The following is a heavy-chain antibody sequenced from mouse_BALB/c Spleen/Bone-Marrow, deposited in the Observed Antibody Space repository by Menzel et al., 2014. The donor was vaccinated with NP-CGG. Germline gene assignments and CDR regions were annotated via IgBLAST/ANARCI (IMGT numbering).Heavy chain of an antibody. CDR3: ARNYYGYYYALDY. Sequence: LQQSGAELVKPGASVKMSCKASGYTSTSYNMHWVKQTPGQGLEWIGAIYPGNGDTSYNQKFKGKATLTADKSSSTAYMLLSSLTSEDSAVYYCARNYYGYYYALDYWGQGTSVTDSS. CDR1: GYTSTSYN. CDR2: IYPGNGDT. D-gene: IGHD1-1*01. J-gene: IGHJ4*01. V-gene: IGHV1-12*01.